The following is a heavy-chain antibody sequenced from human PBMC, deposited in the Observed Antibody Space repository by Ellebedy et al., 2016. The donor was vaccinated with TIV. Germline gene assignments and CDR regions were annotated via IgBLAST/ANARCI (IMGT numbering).Heavy chain of an antibody. CDR1: PYSFTR. CDR3: ATQGPITGSSAYDGDP. V-gene: IGHV5-51*01. Sequence: GESLKISCKVSPYSFTRIAWVRQVPGRGLEWMGVIHPGDSDTTYSPSFRGQVTISADKSISTVYLQWSSLKASDSAMYYCATQGPITGSSAYDGDPWGQGTLVTVSS. D-gene: IGHD5-12*01. CDR2: IHPGDSDT. J-gene: IGHJ5*02.